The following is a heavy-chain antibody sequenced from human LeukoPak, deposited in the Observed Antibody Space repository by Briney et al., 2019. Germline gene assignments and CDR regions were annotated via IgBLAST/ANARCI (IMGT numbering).Heavy chain of an antibody. CDR1: GFTFTNYA. J-gene: IGHJ4*02. Sequence: PGGSLRLSCAGSGFTFTNYAMSWVRQAPGKGLEWVSAITDTGGSTYHADSVEGRFTISRDTSKNTLYLQMNSLRAEDTAVYYCAKGSASARPYYFDHWGQGTLLTVSS. V-gene: IGHV3-23*01. CDR2: ITDTGGST. CDR3: AKGSASARPYYFDH. D-gene: IGHD2-15*01.